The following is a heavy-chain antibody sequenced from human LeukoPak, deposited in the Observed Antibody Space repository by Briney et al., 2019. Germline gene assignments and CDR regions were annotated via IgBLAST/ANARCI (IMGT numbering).Heavy chain of an antibody. Sequence: SETLSLTCTVSGDSISSYFWSWIRQPAGKGLELIGRMYTSGNTIYNPSLKSRVSKSVDTSKNQLSLKVRSVTAADTAVYYCARDSGYDLSWGQGTLVTVSS. D-gene: IGHD5-12*01. CDR1: GDSISSYF. J-gene: IGHJ4*02. CDR2: MYTSGNT. V-gene: IGHV4-4*07. CDR3: ARDSGYDLS.